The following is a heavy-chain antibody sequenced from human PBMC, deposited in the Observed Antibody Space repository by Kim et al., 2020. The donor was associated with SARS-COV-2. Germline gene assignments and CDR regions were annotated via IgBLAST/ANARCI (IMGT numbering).Heavy chain of an antibody. D-gene: IGHD1-7*01. V-gene: IGHV3-23*01. J-gene: IGHJ4*02. Sequence: NYADSVKGRFPIPRDNSENTRYLQMNSLRADDTAVYYCAKELGLWKNFDYWGQGTLVTVSS. CDR3: AKELGLWKNFDY.